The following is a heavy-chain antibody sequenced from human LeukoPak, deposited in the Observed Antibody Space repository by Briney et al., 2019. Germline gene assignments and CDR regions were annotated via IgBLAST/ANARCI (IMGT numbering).Heavy chain of an antibody. J-gene: IGHJ4*02. CDR3: ARSPQLTMTVVVFDY. D-gene: IGHD3-22*01. CDR1: GYSFTSYW. Sequence: GESLKISCKGSGYSFTSYWIGWVRQMPGKGLEWMGIIYPGDSDTRYSPSFQGQVTISADKSISTAYLQWSSLKASDTAMYYCARSPQLTMTVVVFDYWGQGTLVTVSS. CDR2: IYPGDSDT. V-gene: IGHV5-51*01.